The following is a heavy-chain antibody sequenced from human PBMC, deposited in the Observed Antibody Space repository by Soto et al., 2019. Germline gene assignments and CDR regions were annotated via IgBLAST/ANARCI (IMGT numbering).Heavy chain of an antibody. CDR1: GYTFTSYA. J-gene: IGHJ4*02. CDR2: INAGNGNT. CDR3: ASHGWLQSSFDY. Sequence: ASVKVSCKASGYTFTSYAMHWVRQAPGQRLEWMGWINAGNGNTKYSQKFQGRVTITRDTSASTAYTELSSLRSEDTAVYYCASHGWLQSSFDYWGQGTLVTVSS. D-gene: IGHD5-12*01. V-gene: IGHV1-3*01.